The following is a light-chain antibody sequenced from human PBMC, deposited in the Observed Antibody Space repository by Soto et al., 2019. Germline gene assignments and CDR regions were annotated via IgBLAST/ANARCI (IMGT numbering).Light chain of an antibody. CDR2: SQN. Sequence: QSVLTQPPSASGTPGQRVAISCSGSRSNIGNNHVYWYQQLPGTAPRLLIYSQNQRPAGVPARFSGSKSGASASLAISGRQAEDEGDDYCQSYDSTLSARYVFGTGTKLTVL. CDR1: RSNIGNNH. CDR3: QSYDSTLSARYV. V-gene: IGLV1-47*02. J-gene: IGLJ1*01.